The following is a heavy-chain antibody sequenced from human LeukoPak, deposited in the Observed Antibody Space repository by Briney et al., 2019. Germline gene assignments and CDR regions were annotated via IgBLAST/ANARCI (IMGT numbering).Heavy chain of an antibody. J-gene: IGHJ6*04. CDR1: GGTFSSYA. D-gene: IGHD6-6*01. CDR2: IIPIFGTA. CDR3: ASSCRSGYYYYRMDV. V-gene: IGHV1-69*06. Sequence: ASVKVSCKASGGTFSSYAISWVRQAPGQGLEWMGGIIPIFGTANYAQKFQGRVTITADKSTSTAYMELSSLRSEDTAVYYCASSCRSGYYYYRMDVWGKGTTVTVSS.